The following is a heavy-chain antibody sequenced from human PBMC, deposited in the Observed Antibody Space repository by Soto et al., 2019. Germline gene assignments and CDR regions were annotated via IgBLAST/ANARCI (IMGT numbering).Heavy chain of an antibody. V-gene: IGHV1-2*04. Sequence: ASVKVSCKASGYTFTGYYMHWVRQAPGQGLEWMGWINPNSGGTNYAQKFQGWVTMTRDTSISTAYMELSRLRPDDTAVYYCARVAYYDFWSGYSRGGAFDIWGQGTMVTVSS. D-gene: IGHD3-3*01. CDR3: ARVAYYDFWSGYSRGGAFDI. J-gene: IGHJ3*02. CDR2: INPNSGGT. CDR1: GYTFTGYY.